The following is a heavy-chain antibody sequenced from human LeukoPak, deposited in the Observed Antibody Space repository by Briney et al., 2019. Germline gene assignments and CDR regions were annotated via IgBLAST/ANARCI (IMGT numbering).Heavy chain of an antibody. CDR1: GFTFNGYG. V-gene: IGHV3-23*01. D-gene: IGHD6-19*01. J-gene: IGHJ4*02. CDR3: AARAVAGTPYYFDY. Sequence: GGSLRLSCVASGFTFNGYGVSWVRQAPGKGLEWVSGISSSGGTTYYTDSVKGRFTISRDNSKNTLYLQMNSLRAEDTAVYYCAARAVAGTPYYFDYWGQGTLVTVSS. CDR2: ISSSGGTT.